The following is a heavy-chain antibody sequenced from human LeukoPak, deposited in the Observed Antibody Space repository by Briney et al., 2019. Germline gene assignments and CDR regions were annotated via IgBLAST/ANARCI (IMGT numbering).Heavy chain of an antibody. CDR3: ARDRGSGRRNYYFDY. D-gene: IGHD3-10*01. CDR1: GFTFSNYA. J-gene: IGHJ4*02. CDR2: ISGSGGST. Sequence: SGGSLRLSCAASGFTFSNYAMSWVRQAPGKGLEWVSVISGSGGSTYYADSVKGRFTISRDNSKNTLYLQMNSLRAEDTAVYYCARDRGSGRRNYYFDYWGQGTLVTVSS. V-gene: IGHV3-23*01.